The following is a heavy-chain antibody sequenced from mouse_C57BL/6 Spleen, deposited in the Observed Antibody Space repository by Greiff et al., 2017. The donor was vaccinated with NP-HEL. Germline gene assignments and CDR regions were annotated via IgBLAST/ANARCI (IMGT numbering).Heavy chain of an antibody. CDR3: ARRDDYDVGDY. CDR1: GYTFTDYY. J-gene: IGHJ2*01. CDR2: INPNNGGT. Sequence: VQLQQSGPELVKPGASVKISCKASGYTFTDYYMNWVKQSHGKSLEWIGDINPNNGGTSYNQKFKGKATLTVDKSSSTAYMELRSLTSEDSAVYYCARRDDYDVGDYWGQGTTLTVSS. V-gene: IGHV1-26*01. D-gene: IGHD2-4*01.